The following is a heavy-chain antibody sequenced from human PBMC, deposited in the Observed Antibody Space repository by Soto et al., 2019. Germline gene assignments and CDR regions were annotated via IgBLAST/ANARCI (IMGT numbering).Heavy chain of an antibody. V-gene: IGHV4-4*02. Sequence: AETLSLTCVFSGRSISSTNCLTWVRQTPGKGLQWIGQINHSGRANYNPSIKSRVTISVHTSNSQFSLELSSVTAADTAVYYCARGLXTGSQYSGGWYYFDSWGLGTQVTVS. CDR1: GRSISSTNC. CDR2: INHSGRA. D-gene: IGHD1-26*01. CDR3: ARGLXTGSQYSGGWYYFDS. J-gene: IGHJ4*02.